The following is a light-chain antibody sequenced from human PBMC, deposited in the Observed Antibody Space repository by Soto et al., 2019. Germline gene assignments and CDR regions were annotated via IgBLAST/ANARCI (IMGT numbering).Light chain of an antibody. V-gene: IGKV1-33*01. J-gene: IGKJ2*01. Sequence: DIQMTQSPSSLSASVGDRVTITCQASQDIRKYLNWYQQKPGKAPKVLISDASNLEIGVPSRFSGSGSGADFTFTINNLQPEDIATYYCQQFDSLPLTFGQGTKLEIK. CDR3: QQFDSLPLT. CDR1: QDIRKY. CDR2: DAS.